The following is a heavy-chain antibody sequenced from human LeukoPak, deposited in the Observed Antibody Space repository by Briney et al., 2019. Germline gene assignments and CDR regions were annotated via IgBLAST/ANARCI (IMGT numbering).Heavy chain of an antibody. CDR3: TTGIEYFDWLLMGGYYFDY. J-gene: IGHJ4*02. CDR2: IKSKTYGGTT. CDR1: VFTFSNAW. Sequence: GGSLRLSCAASVFTFSNAWMSWVRQAPGKGREWVGRIKSKTYGGTTDYAAPLKGRFTISRDDSKNTLYLQMHSLKTEDTAVYYCTTGIEYFDWLLMGGYYFDYWGQGTLVTVSS. D-gene: IGHD3-9*01. V-gene: IGHV3-15*01.